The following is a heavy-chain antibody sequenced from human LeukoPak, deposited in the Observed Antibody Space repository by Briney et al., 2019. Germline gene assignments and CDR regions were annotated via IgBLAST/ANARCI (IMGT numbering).Heavy chain of an antibody. Sequence: ASVKVSCKASGYTFTSYAMHWVRQAPGQGLEWMGIINPSGGSTSYAQKFQGRVTKTRDTSTSTVYMELSSLRSEDTAVYYCARGDNSYGYRYWGQGTLVTVSS. CDR1: GYTFTSYA. CDR3: ARGDNSYGYRY. J-gene: IGHJ4*02. V-gene: IGHV1-46*01. D-gene: IGHD5-18*01. CDR2: INPSGGST.